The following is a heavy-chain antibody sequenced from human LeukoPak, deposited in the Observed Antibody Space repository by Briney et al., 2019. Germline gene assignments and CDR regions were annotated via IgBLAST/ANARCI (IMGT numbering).Heavy chain of an antibody. Sequence: GGSLRLSCAASGFTFSSYSMNWVRQAPGEGLEWVSSISSSSSYIYYADSVKGRFTISRDNAKNSLYLQMNSLRAEDTAVYYCARVVYSYGLVYMDVWGKGTTVTVSS. CDR3: ARVVYSYGLVYMDV. CDR1: GFTFSSYS. J-gene: IGHJ6*03. D-gene: IGHD5-18*01. V-gene: IGHV3-21*01. CDR2: ISSSSSYI.